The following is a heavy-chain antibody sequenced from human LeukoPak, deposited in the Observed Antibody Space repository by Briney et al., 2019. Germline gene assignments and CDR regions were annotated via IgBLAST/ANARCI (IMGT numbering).Heavy chain of an antibody. CDR3: GSRRTAMFGVIKGPIDY. Sequence: SETLSLTCTVSGYSISSGFYWGWIQQPPGKGLEWIGSIHHGGNTYYNPSLKSRVTISVDTSKNQFSLRLSSVTAADTAVYYCGSRRTAMFGVIKGPIDYWGQGTLVTVSS. J-gene: IGHJ4*02. CDR1: GYSISSGFY. CDR2: IHHGGNT. V-gene: IGHV4-38-2*02. D-gene: IGHD3-3*01.